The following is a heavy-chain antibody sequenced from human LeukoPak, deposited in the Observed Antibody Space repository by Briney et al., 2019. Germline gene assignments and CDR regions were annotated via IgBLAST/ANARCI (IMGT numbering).Heavy chain of an antibody. D-gene: IGHD1-26*01. Sequence: ASVKVSCKGSGYTFTAYDIIWVRQAPGQGLECVGLISAYTGRTEYAQKFQSRVIMTTDSATSTAYMELRSLRSDDTGAYYYARDEFGRIGVGVYWGQGTPVTVSA. CDR3: ARDEFGRIGVGVY. V-gene: IGHV1-18*01. CDR2: ISAYTGRT. CDR1: GYTFTAYD. J-gene: IGHJ4*02.